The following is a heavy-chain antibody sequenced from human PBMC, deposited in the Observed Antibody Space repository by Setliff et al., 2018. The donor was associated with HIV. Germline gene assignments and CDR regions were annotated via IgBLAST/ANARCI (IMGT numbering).Heavy chain of an antibody. CDR2: IYSGGSST. J-gene: IGHJ4*02. CDR1: GFTFTNYW. V-gene: IGHV3-23*03. Sequence: PGGSLRLSCAASGFTFTNYWMNWVRQAPGKGLEWVSIIYSGGSSTYYADSVKGRFTISRDNSKNTLYLQLNNLRAEDTAVYYCAKFLGIGRYFDYWGQGTLVTVSS. CDR3: AKFLGIGRYFDY. D-gene: IGHD7-27*01.